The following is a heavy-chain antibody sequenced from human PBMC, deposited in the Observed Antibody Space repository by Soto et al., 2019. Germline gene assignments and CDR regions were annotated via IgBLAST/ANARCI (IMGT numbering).Heavy chain of an antibody. V-gene: IGHV4-59*08. Sequence: SETLSLTCTVSGGSISSYYWSWIRQPPGKGLEWIGYIYYSGSTNYNPSLKSRVTISVDTSTNRFSLKMTSVTDADTAIYFWASHGFTTFRPRFNPWAQAPLVTFS. J-gene: IGHJ5*02. D-gene: IGHD3-9*01. CDR3: ASHGFTTFRPRFNP. CDR2: IYYSGST. CDR1: GGSISSYY.